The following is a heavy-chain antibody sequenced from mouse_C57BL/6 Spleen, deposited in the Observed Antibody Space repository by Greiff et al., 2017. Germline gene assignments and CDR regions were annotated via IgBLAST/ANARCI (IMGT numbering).Heavy chain of an antibody. CDR2: INPSDSDT. V-gene: IGHV1-74*01. J-gene: IGHJ2*01. D-gene: IGHD1-1*01. CDR3: AMWYYGSSPLDY. CDR1: GYTFTSYW. Sequence: QVQLQQPGAELVKPGASVKVSCKASGYTFTSYWMHWVKQRPGQGLEWIGRINPSDSDTNYNQKFKGKATLTVDKSSSTAYMQLSSLTSEDSAVYYCAMWYYGSSPLDYWGQGTTLTVSS.